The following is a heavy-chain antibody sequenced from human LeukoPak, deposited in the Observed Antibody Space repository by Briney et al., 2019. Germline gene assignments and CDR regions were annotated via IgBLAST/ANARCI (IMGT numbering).Heavy chain of an antibody. CDR1: GYTFTGYY. D-gene: IGHD3-22*01. J-gene: IGHJ3*02. CDR2: INPNNGGT. V-gene: IGHV1-2*06. CDR3: AGEDNSSGYRPFDI. Sequence: ASVKVSCKASGYTFTGYYIHWVRQAPGQGLDWXXRINPNNGGTXXXXXXXXRVTMTRDXSMSTAYMELSRLRSDDTAVYYCAGEDNSSGYRPFDIWGQGTMVTVPS.